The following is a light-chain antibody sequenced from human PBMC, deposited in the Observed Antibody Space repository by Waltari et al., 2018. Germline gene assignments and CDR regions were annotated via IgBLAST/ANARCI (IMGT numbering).Light chain of an antibody. CDR3: QQSYSTLT. CDR1: QSNSSY. Sequence: DIKMTQSPSSLSASVGDRVTITCQASQSNSSYLNWYQQKPGKAPKLLIYAASSLQSGVPSRFSGSGSGTDFTLTISSLQPEDFATYYCQQSYSTLTFGGGTKVEIK. J-gene: IGKJ4*02. CDR2: AAS. V-gene: IGKV1-39*01.